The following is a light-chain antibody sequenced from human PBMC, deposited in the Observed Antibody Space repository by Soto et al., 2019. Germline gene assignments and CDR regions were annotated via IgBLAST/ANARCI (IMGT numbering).Light chain of an antibody. J-gene: IGKJ4*01. V-gene: IGKV3D-15*01. CDR3: QQYNSWALT. CDR1: QSVSTN. Sequence: EIVMTQSPATLSVSPGERATLSCRASQSVSTNLAWYQQKPGQAPRLLIYDASNRATGIPARFSGSGSGTELTLTISSLQSEDFAVYYCQQYNSWALTFGGGTKVDIK. CDR2: DAS.